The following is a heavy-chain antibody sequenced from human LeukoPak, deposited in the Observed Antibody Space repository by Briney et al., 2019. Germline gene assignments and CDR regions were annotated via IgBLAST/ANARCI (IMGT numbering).Heavy chain of an antibody. CDR3: ARDRAGIAVAGPDDAFDI. Sequence: GGSLRLSCAASGFTFSSYSMNWVRQAPGKGLEWVSSISSSSTYIYYADSVKGRFTISRDNAKNSLYLQMNSLRAEDTAVYYCARDRAGIAVAGPDDAFDIWGQGTMVTVSS. V-gene: IGHV3-21*01. CDR2: ISSSSTYI. D-gene: IGHD6-19*01. J-gene: IGHJ3*02. CDR1: GFTFSSYS.